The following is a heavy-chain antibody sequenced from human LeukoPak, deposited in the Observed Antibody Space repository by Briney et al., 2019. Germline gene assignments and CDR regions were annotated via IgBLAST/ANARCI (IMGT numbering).Heavy chain of an antibody. Sequence: GASVNVSCKAAGDTCTSHYIHWVRHAPGQGLEWMGIVSPSGGSTSYPQKFQGRVTMTRDTSTGTVYMELSSLRYEDTAVYFCARDGVAGTYYFDYWGQGTLVTVSS. J-gene: IGHJ4*02. CDR1: GDTCTSHY. V-gene: IGHV1-46*01. CDR2: VSPSGGST. D-gene: IGHD6-19*01. CDR3: ARDGVAGTYYFDY.